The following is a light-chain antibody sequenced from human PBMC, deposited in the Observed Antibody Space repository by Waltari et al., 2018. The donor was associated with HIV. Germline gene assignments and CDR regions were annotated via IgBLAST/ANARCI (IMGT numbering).Light chain of an antibody. J-gene: IGKJ4*01. CDR1: QSVSSY. CDR3: QQRVNWPPLS. CDR2: GAS. Sequence: EIVLTQSPATLSLSPGERATLSCRASQSVSSYLAWYQQKPGQAPKLLIYGASNRATGIPARFSGSGSGTDFTLTISSLEPEDFAVYYCQQRVNWPPLSFGGGTKVEIK. V-gene: IGKV3-11*01.